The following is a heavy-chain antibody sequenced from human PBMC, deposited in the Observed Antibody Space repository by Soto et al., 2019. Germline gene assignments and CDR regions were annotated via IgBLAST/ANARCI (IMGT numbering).Heavy chain of an antibody. CDR1: GGSISSYY. V-gene: IGHV4-59*08. CDR3: ARHDYYDSSGYYFDY. Sequence: SETLSLTCTVSGGSISSYYWSWIRQPPGKGLEWIGYIYYSGSTNYNPSLKSRVTISVDTSKNQFSRKLSSVTDADTAVYYCARHDYYDSSGYYFDYWGQGTLVTVSS. D-gene: IGHD3-22*01. J-gene: IGHJ4*02. CDR2: IYYSGST.